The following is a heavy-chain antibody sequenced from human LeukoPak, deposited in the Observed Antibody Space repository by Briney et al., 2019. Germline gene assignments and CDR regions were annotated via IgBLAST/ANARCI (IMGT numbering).Heavy chain of an antibody. V-gene: IGHV4-34*01. J-gene: IGHJ4*02. CDR1: GGSFSGYY. D-gene: IGHD3-3*01. Sequence: SETLSLTCAVYGGSFSGYYWSWIRQPPGKGLEWIGEINHSGSTNYNPSLKSRVTISVDTSKNQFSLKLSSVTAADTAVYYCARGRSITIFGVVIRKRPYXFDYWGQGTLVTVSS. CDR2: INHSGST. CDR3: ARGRSITIFGVVIRKRPYXFDY.